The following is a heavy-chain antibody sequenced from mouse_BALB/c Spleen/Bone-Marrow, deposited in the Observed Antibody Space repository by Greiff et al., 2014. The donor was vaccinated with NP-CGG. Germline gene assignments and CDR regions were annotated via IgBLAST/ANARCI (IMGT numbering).Heavy chain of an antibody. Sequence: DVHLVESGGDLVKPGGFLKLSCAASGFTFSNYGMSWVRQTPDKRLEWVATITSGGSYTYYPDSVKGRFTISRDNAKNTLYLQLSSLRSEDTAMYYCARVYDHDLDYWGQGTTLTVSS. V-gene: IGHV5-6*01. J-gene: IGHJ2*01. CDR2: ITSGGSYT. D-gene: IGHD2-4*01. CDR1: GFTFSNYG. CDR3: ARVYDHDLDY.